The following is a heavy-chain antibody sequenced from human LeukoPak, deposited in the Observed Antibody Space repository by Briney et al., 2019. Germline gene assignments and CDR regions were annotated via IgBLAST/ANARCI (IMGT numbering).Heavy chain of an antibody. J-gene: IGHJ4*02. CDR1: GGSFSGYY. D-gene: IGHD4-23*01. CDR2: INHSGST. CDR3: ANEEYVAGGFDY. Sequence: SETLSLTCAVYGGSFSGYYWSWIRQPPGKGQEWIGEINHSGSTNYNPSLKSRVTISVDTSKNQFSLKLSSVTTADTAVYYCANEEYVAGGFDYWGQGTLVTVSS. V-gene: IGHV4-34*01.